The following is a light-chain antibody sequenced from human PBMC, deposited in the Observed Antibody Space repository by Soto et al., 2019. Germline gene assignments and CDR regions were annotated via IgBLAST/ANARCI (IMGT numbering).Light chain of an antibody. CDR1: SSDVGSYNL. Sequence: QSVLTQPASVSGSPGQSITISCTGTSSDVGSYNLVSWYQQHPGKAPKLMIYEVSKRPSGVSNRFSGSKSGNTASLIISGLQAEDEADYYCCSYAGSRNVFGTGTKLTVL. CDR2: EVS. CDR3: CSYAGSRNV. V-gene: IGLV2-23*02. J-gene: IGLJ1*01.